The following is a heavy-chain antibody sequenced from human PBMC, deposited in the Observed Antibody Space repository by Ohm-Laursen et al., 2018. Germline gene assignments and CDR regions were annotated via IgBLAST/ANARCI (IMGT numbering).Heavy chain of an antibody. CDR2: IYWDDDK. J-gene: IGHJ3*02. CDR1: GFSLSTDGVG. D-gene: IGHD5-18*01. Sequence: ATQTLTLTCTFSGFSLSTDGVGVGWIRQPPGKALEWLALIYWDDDKRYSPSLRSRLTITKDTSKNQVVPTMTNMDAVDTATYYCAHRGGYSYGDAFDIWGPGTMVTVSS. V-gene: IGHV2-5*02. CDR3: AHRGGYSYGDAFDI.